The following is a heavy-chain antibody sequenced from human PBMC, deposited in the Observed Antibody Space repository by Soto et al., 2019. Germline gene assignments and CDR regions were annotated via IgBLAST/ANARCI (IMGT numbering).Heavy chain of an antibody. Sequence: PSETLSLTCTVSGGSISSYYWTWIRQPPGKGLEWIGYIYYSGTTNYDPSLKSRVTISVDTSKKQFSLRLSSVTAADTAVYYCARDTAMVYGMDVRGQGTTVTVSS. CDR3: ARDTAMVYGMDV. V-gene: IGHV4-59*01. D-gene: IGHD5-18*01. CDR1: GGSISSYY. CDR2: IYYSGTT. J-gene: IGHJ6*02.